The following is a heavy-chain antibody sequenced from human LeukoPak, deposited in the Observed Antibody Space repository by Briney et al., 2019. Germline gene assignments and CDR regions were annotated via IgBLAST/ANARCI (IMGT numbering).Heavy chain of an antibody. V-gene: IGHV4-61*02. CDR1: GGSISSGSYY. D-gene: IGHD3-3*01. J-gene: IGHJ6*03. Sequence: SETLCLTCTVSGGSISSGSYYWSWIRQPAGKGLEWIGRIYTSGSTNYNPSLKSRVTISVDTSKNQFSLKLSSVTAADTAVYYCARGRDFWSGYYTYYYMDVWGKGTTVTVSS. CDR3: ARGRDFWSGYYTYYYMDV. CDR2: IYTSGST.